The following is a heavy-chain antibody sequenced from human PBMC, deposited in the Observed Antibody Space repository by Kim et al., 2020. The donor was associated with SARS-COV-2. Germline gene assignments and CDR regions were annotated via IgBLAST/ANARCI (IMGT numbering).Heavy chain of an antibody. CDR3: ARGSGWAFDY. J-gene: IGHJ4*02. Sequence: NTKFSQKCQGRVTITRDTSASTAYMELTSLISEDTAIYYCARGSGWAFDYWGQGTLVTVAS. V-gene: IGHV1-3*01. D-gene: IGHD6-19*01. CDR2: NT.